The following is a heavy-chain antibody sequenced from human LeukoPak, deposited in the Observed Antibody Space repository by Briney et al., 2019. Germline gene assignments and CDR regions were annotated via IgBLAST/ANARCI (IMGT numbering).Heavy chain of an antibody. Sequence: PGGSLRLSCGASGFTFSNYGMLWVRQAPGKGLEWVAFIRYDGNNKLYADSMKGRFTISRDNSKNTLYLHINSLRAEDTAVYYCTTVKRGWNYKPREYYYYYMDVWGKGTTVTVSS. CDR2: IRYDGNNK. J-gene: IGHJ6*03. D-gene: IGHD1-7*01. CDR3: TTVKRGWNYKPREYYYYYMDV. CDR1: GFTFSNYG. V-gene: IGHV3-30*02.